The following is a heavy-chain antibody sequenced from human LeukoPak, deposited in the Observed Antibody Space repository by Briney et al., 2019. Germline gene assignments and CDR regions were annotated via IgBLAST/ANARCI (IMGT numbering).Heavy chain of an antibody. CDR1: GYTFTGYY. D-gene: IGHD3-22*01. CDR2: INPNSGGT. V-gene: IGHV1-2*02. Sequence: ASVKVSCKVSGYTFTGYYMHWVRQAPGQGLEWMGWINPNSGGTNYAQKFQGRVTMTRDTSISTAYMELSRLRSDDTAVYYCARAIPPYDSSVGDAFDIWGQGTMVTVSS. CDR3: ARAIPPYDSSVGDAFDI. J-gene: IGHJ3*02.